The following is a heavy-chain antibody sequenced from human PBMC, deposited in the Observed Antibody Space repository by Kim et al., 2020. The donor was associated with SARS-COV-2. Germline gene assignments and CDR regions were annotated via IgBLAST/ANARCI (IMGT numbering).Heavy chain of an antibody. D-gene: IGHD2-2*01. Sequence: SETLSLTCAVYGGSFSGYYWSWIRQPPGKGLEWIGEINHSGSTNYNPSLKSRVTISVDTSKNQFSLKLSSVTAADTAVYYCARGDICSSTSCYLSWFDP. V-gene: IGHV4-34*01. J-gene: IGHJ5*02. CDR2: INHSGST. CDR1: GGSFSGYY. CDR3: ARGDICSSTSCYLSWFDP.